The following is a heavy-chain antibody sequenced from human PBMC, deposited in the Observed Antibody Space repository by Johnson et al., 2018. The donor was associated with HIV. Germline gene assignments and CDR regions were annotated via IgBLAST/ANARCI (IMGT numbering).Heavy chain of an antibody. CDR2: ISYDGGSK. CDR3: ARPGGDYSAFDI. Sequence: QVQLVESGGGVVRPGGSLRLSCAGSGFTFDDYGMHWARQAPGKRLEWVAVISYDGGSKYYADSVKGRFTLSRDNSKNTLYLQMNSLRAEDTAVYYCARPGGDYSAFDIWGQGTMVTVSS. D-gene: IGHD4-17*01. V-gene: IGHV3-30*03. J-gene: IGHJ3*02. CDR1: GFTFDDYG.